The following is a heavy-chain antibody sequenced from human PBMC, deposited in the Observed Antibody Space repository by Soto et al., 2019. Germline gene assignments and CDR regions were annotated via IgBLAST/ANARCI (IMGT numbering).Heavy chain of an antibody. J-gene: IGHJ6*02. CDR1: GGTFSTHA. V-gene: IGHV1-69*13. CDR2: IIPISGTT. D-gene: IGHD2-15*01. CDR3: ARGYCSGGNCYSGMDV. Sequence: SVKVSCKASGGTFSTHAIIWVRQAPGHGLEWMGGIIPISGTTYYTQKFQGRVTITADEPTSTAFMELSSLTSEDTDVFYCARGYCSGGNCYSGMDVWGQGTMVTVSS.